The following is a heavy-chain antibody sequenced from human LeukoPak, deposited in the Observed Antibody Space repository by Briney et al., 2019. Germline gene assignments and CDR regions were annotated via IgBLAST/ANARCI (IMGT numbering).Heavy chain of an antibody. CDR2: ISGSGGRT. CDR1: GFTFSSSA. CDR3: AKARGSGTSLFFDY. J-gene: IGHJ4*02. Sequence: PGGSLRLSCAASGFTFSSSAMNWVRQAPGKGLEWVSGISGSGGRTYYADAVEGRFTISRDISKNTLYLQMNSLRAEDTAVYYCAKARGSGTSLFFDYWGRGTLVTVSS. V-gene: IGHV3-23*01. D-gene: IGHD2-2*01.